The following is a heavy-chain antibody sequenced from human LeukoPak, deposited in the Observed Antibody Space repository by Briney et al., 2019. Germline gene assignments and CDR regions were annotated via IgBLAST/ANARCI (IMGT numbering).Heavy chain of an antibody. D-gene: IGHD5-12*01. J-gene: IGHJ4*02. CDR3: ARGRATARFDY. V-gene: IGHV4-34*01. Sequence: SETLSLTCAVYGGSFSGYHWSWIRQPPGKGLEWIGEINHSGSTNYNPSLKSRVTISVDTSKNQFSLKLSSVTAADTAVYYCARGRATARFDYWGQGTLVTVSS. CDR1: GGSFSGYH. CDR2: INHSGST.